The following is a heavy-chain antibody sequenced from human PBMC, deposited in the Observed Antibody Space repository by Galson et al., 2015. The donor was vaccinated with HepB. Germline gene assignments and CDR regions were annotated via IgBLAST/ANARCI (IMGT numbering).Heavy chain of an antibody. J-gene: IGHJ6*02. CDR3: ARDHYSGSYPSPGDDMDV. CDR1: GFTFSTYW. D-gene: IGHD3-10*01. CDR2: INHDGTII. Sequence: SLRLSCAASGFTFSTYWMHWVRQVPGKGLVWVSRINHDGTIISYADSVKGRFTISRDNAKNTLYLQMNSLRGEDTAVYYCARDHYSGSYPSPGDDMDVWGQGTAVTVSS. V-gene: IGHV3-74*01.